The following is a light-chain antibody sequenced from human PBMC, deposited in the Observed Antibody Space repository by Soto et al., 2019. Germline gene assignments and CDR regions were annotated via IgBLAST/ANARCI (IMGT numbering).Light chain of an antibody. Sequence: SVLTQPPSASGSPGQSVTISCTGTSRDVGGYNYVSWYQQHPGQAPKLMIYEVSKRPSGVPDRFSGSKSGNTASLTVSGLQAEDEADYYCSSYGGSNNYVFGTGTKVTV. V-gene: IGLV2-8*01. CDR2: EVS. CDR1: SRDVGGYNY. J-gene: IGLJ1*01. CDR3: SSYGGSNNYV.